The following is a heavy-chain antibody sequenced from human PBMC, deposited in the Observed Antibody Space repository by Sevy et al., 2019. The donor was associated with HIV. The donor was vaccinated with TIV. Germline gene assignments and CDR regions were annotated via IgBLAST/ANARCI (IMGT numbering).Heavy chain of an antibody. J-gene: IGHJ6*02. CDR1: GYTLTELS. D-gene: IGHD3-10*01. CDR2: FDPEDGET. Sequence: ASVKVSCKVSGYTLTELSMHWVRQAPGKGLEWMGGFDPEDGETIYAQKFQGRVTMTEDTSTDTAYMELSSLRSEDTAVYYCATCQYYYGSGSYPKYYYYYGMDVWGQGTTVIVSS. CDR3: ATCQYYYGSGSYPKYYYYYGMDV. V-gene: IGHV1-24*01.